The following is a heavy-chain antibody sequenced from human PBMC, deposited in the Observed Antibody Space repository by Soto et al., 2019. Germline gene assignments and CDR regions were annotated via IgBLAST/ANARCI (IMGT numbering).Heavy chain of an antibody. J-gene: IGHJ4*02. Sequence: QVQLQESGPGLVKPSGTLSLTCAVSGGSISSSNWWSWVRQPPGKGLEWIGEIYHSGSTNYNPSLKSRVTISVDKPKNQFSLKLSSVTAADTAVYYCARESHLGDWEASFDYWGQGTLVTVSS. V-gene: IGHV4-4*02. CDR3: ARESHLGDWEASFDY. CDR1: GGSISSSNW. D-gene: IGHD3-10*01. CDR2: IYHSGST.